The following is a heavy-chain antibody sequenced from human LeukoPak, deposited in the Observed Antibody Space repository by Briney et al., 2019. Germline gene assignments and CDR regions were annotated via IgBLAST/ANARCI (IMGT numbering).Heavy chain of an antibody. Sequence: PGRSLRLSCAASGFSFDDYAMYWVRQVPGKGLEWVSGISWNSGSIAYADSVKGRFTISGDNAKNSLYLQMNSLRAEDTALYYCAKETLTRGYSYGRFGYWGQGTLVTVSS. CDR3: AKETLTRGYSYGRFGY. V-gene: IGHV3-9*01. J-gene: IGHJ4*02. D-gene: IGHD5-18*01. CDR1: GFSFDDYA. CDR2: ISWNSGSI.